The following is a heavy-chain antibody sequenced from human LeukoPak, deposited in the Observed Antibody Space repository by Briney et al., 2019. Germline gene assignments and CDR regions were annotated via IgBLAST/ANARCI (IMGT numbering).Heavy chain of an antibody. J-gene: IGHJ4*02. CDR1: GASISSNNYY. V-gene: IGHV4-39*07. CDR3: ARNELQAPLGY. D-gene: IGHD1-7*01. Sequence: SETLSLTCTVSGASISSNNYYWGWIRQPPGKGLEWIGSLYYSGSTYYNPSLKSRVTISVDTSKNQFSLKLSSVTAADTAVYYCARNELQAPLGYWGQGTLVTVSS. CDR2: LYYSGST.